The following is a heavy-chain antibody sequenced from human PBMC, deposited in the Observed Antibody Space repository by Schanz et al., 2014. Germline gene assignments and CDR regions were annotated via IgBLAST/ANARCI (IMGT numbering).Heavy chain of an antibody. J-gene: IGHJ4*02. Sequence: QVQLVQSGAEVKKPGSSVKVSCKASRSTFSSYTISWVRQARGQGLEWVGRFIPILDVGNYAQQFQGRVTFTADKSTSTAYMELSSLRSDDTAVYYCARGSPENMIRGELDYWGQGTLVTVSS. V-gene: IGHV1-69*02. CDR3: ARGSPENMIRGELDY. D-gene: IGHD3-10*01. CDR2: FIPILDVG. CDR1: RSTFSSYT.